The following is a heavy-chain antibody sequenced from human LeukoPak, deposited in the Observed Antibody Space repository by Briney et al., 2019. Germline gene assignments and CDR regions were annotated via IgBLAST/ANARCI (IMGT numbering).Heavy chain of an antibody. D-gene: IGHD5-24*01. CDR2: ISGSGGVT. V-gene: IGHV3-23*01. Sequence: TGGSLRLSCAASGFTFSTYTMSWVRQAPGKGLEWVSAISGSGGVTYYADSVKGRFTISRDNSKNTLYLQGNSLRAADTAVYYCAKVQEMGTILPPFHYWGQGTLVTVSS. J-gene: IGHJ4*02. CDR3: AKVQEMGTILPPFHY. CDR1: GFTFSTYT.